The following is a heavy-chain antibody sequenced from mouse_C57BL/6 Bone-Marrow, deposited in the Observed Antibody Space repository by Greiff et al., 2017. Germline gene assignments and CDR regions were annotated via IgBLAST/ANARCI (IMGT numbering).Heavy chain of an antibody. CDR3: APYYYGSSYDVFDY. V-gene: IGHV1-39*01. CDR2: INPNYGTT. CDR1: GYSFTDYN. Sequence: EVQLQQSGPELVKPGASVKISCKASGYSFTDYNMNWVKQSNGKSLEWIGVINPNYGTTSYNQKFKGKATLTVDQSSSTAYMQLNSLTSEDSAVYYCAPYYYGSSYDVFDYWGQGTTLTVSS. J-gene: IGHJ2*01. D-gene: IGHD1-1*01.